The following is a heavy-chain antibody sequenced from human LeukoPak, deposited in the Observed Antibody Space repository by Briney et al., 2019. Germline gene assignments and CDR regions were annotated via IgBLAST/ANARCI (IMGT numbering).Heavy chain of an antibody. Sequence: SDTLSLTCTVSGGSISSSSYYWGWIRQPPGKGLEWIGSIYYSGSTYYNPSLKRRVTISVDTSKNQSCLKLSSVTAADTAVYYCARVLAGYCSGGSCSNYYYYYMDVWGKGTTVTVSS. CDR3: ARVLAGYCSGGSCSNYYYYYMDV. CDR2: IYYSGST. J-gene: IGHJ6*03. D-gene: IGHD2-15*01. CDR1: GGSISSSSYY. V-gene: IGHV4-39*07.